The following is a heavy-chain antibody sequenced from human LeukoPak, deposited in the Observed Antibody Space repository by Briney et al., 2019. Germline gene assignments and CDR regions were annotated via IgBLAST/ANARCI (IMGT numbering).Heavy chain of an antibody. CDR1: GFTFSSYE. J-gene: IGHJ1*01. CDR2: ISSSGSTI. Sequence: GGSLRLSCAASGFTFSSYEMNWVRQAPGKGLEWVSYISSSGSTIYYADSVKGRFTISRDNAKNSLYLQMNSLRAEDTAVYYCARVDRWFGELLSEYFQHWGQGTLVTVSS. CDR3: ARVDRWFGELLSEYFQH. D-gene: IGHD3-10*01. V-gene: IGHV3-48*03.